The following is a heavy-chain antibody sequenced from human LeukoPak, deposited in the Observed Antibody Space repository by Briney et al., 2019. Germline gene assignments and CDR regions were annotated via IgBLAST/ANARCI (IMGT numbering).Heavy chain of an antibody. D-gene: IGHD6-13*01. J-gene: IGHJ4*02. CDR1: GGSISSYY. CDR3: ARARYSSSWACDY. Sequence: PLETLSLTCTVSGGSISSYYWSWIRQPPGKGLEWIGYIYYSGSTNYNPSLKSRVTISVDTSKNQFSLKLSSVTAADTAVYYCARARYSSSWACDYWGQGTLVTVSS. V-gene: IGHV4-59*01. CDR2: IYYSGST.